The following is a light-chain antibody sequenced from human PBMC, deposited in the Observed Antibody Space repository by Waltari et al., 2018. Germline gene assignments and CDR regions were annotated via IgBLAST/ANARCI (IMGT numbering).Light chain of an antibody. CDR1: SGHSTYA. J-gene: IGLJ2*01. Sequence: QLVLTQSPSASASLGASVKLTCTLSSGHSTYAIAWHQQQPEKGPRYLMKLNTDGSQNEGDGIPDLFSGSSSGAERYLTISSLQSEDEADYYCQTWDTDSYVIFGGGTKLTVL. V-gene: IGLV4-69*01. CDR3: QTWDTDSYVI. CDR2: LNTDGSQ.